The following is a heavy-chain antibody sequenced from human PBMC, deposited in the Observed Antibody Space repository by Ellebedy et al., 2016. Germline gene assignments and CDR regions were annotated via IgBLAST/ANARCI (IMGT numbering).Heavy chain of an antibody. CDR2: IGGGSTPI. Sequence: GESLKISCAATGFTFSSAGMNWVRQTARKGLEWLSYIGGGSTPIYYADSVKGRFTISRDNAKNSLYLQMDALRDEDTAMYYCAKDLGWYGDPWGQGILVTVSS. CDR3: AKDLGWYGDP. CDR1: GFTFSSAG. J-gene: IGHJ5*02. D-gene: IGHD6-19*01. V-gene: IGHV3-48*02.